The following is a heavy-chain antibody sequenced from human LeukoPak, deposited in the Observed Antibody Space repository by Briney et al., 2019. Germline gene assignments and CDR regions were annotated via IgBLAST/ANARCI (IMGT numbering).Heavy chain of an antibody. CDR1: GYTFTSYY. CDR2: INPSGGST. CDR3: ARDPYGDFHFDY. Sequence: ASVKVSCKASGYTFTSYYMHWVRQAPGQGLEWMGIINPSGGSTSYAQKFQGRVTMTRDMSTSTVYMELSSLRSEDTAVYYCARDPYGDFHFDYWGQGTLVTVSS. J-gene: IGHJ4*02. V-gene: IGHV1-46*01. D-gene: IGHD4-17*01.